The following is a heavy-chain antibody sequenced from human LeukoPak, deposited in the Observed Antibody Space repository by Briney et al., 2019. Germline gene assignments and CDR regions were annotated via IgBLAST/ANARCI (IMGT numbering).Heavy chain of an antibody. Sequence: ASVKVSCKASGYTFTSYYMHWVRQAPGQGLEWMGIINPSGGSTSYAQKSQGRVTMTRDTSTSTVYMELSSLRSEDAAVYYCARDPFYGSGSSQPHAFDIWGQGTMVTVSS. CDR2: INPSGGST. V-gene: IGHV1-46*01. CDR1: GYTFTSYY. CDR3: ARDPFYGSGSSQPHAFDI. D-gene: IGHD3-10*01. J-gene: IGHJ3*02.